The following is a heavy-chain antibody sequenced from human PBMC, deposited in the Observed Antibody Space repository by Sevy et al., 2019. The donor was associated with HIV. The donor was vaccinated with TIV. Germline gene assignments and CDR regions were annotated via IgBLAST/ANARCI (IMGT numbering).Heavy chain of an antibody. D-gene: IGHD7-27*01. Sequence: GGSLRLSCTASGFTVSSNYMSWVRQAPGKGLEWVSVIYSGGSTYYADSVKGRFTISRDNSKNTLYLQMNSLRAEDTAVYYCARAGTGEDAFDIWGQGTMVTVSS. CDR1: GFTVSSNY. CDR3: ARAGTGEDAFDI. CDR2: IYSGGST. V-gene: IGHV3-53*01. J-gene: IGHJ3*02.